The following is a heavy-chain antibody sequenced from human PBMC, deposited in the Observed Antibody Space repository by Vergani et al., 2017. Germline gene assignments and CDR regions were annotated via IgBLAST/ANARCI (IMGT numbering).Heavy chain of an antibody. CDR2: IRHDGIT. D-gene: IGHD2-8*01. CDR3: AREGYCTNGVCFTRFDG. J-gene: IGHJ4*02. Sequence: QAQLQQWGAGLLKPSETLSLTCAIYGGSFNDYWWTWIRQPPGKGLEWIGEIRHDGITHYSPSLKSRVTISIDTSTHQFSLNLRSVTAADTAVYYYAREGYCTNGVCFTRFDGWGQGALVTVSS. CDR1: GGSFNDYW. V-gene: IGHV4-34*01.